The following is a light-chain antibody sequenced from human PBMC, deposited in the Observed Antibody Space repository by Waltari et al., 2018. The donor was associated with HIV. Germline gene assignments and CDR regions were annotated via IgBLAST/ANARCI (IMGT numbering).Light chain of an antibody. J-gene: IGKJ2*01. CDR2: AAS. CDR3: QQYENWPYT. Sequence: EIFLTQSPATLSVSPGDRAPLSCRASQSVSTNLAWYQFKPGQAPRLLIRAASTRASGVPARFSGSGSGAEFTLAISSLQSEDFALYYCQQYENWPYTFVQGTKVEIK. V-gene: IGKV3-15*01. CDR1: QSVSTN.